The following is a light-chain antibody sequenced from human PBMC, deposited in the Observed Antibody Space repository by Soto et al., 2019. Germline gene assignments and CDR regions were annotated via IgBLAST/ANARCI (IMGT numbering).Light chain of an antibody. CDR3: MQALQSSFT. J-gene: IGKJ3*01. CDR1: QSLLHRNGNSY. Sequence: DIVMTQSPLSLSVTPGEAASISCRCSQSLLHRNGNSYLDWYLQRPGQSSQLLISLASIRASGVPGRFSGSGSGTDFTLHISRVEAEDVVVYYCMQALQSSFTFGPGTKVDL. CDR2: LAS. V-gene: IGKV2-28*01.